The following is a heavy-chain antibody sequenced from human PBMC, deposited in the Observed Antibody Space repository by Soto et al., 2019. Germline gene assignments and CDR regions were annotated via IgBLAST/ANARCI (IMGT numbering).Heavy chain of an antibody. D-gene: IGHD3-22*01. CDR3: ARGERSSMIVVSVFDY. V-gene: IGHV4-39*02. CDR2: IYYSASA. CDR1: GASLTSNNYY. J-gene: IGHJ4*02. Sequence: QMQMQESGPGLVKPSETLSLTCPVSGASLTSNNYYWGWIRQPPGKGLEWIGSIYYSASAYYNPSLNNRVTISVDTPPTHFSLNLRSVTPADTAVYYCARGERSSMIVVSVFDYWGQGMLITVSS.